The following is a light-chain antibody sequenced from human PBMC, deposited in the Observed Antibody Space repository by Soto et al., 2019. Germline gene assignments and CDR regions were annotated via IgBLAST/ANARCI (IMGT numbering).Light chain of an antibody. V-gene: IGKV1-9*01. CDR2: GAS. Sequence: IQLTQSPSSLSASVGDRVTITCRASPAIASFLAWYQQKPGTAPKLLIYGASALQSGVPSRFSRSRSGTDYTPTIDNLQPEDFATYYCQQLNGSPWTFGQGTKVEIK. J-gene: IGKJ1*01. CDR3: QQLNGSPWT. CDR1: PAIASF.